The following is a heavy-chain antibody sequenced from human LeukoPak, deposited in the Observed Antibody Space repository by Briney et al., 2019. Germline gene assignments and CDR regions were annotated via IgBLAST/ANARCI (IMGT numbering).Heavy chain of an antibody. CDR2: ISYDGSNK. CDR3: AREGIVVVITTHFDY. D-gene: IGHD3-22*01. Sequence: GGSLRLSCAASGFTFSSYAMHWVRQAPGKGLEWVAVISYDGSNKYYADSVKGRFTISRDNSKNTLYLQMNSLRAEDTAVYYCAREGIVVVITTHFDYWGQGTLVTVSS. J-gene: IGHJ4*02. V-gene: IGHV3-30-3*01. CDR1: GFTFSSYA.